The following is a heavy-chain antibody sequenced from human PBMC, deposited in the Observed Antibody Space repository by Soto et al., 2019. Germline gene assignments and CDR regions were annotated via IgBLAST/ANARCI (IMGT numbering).Heavy chain of an antibody. CDR3: ARDLVKYGSGRRRVLVDY. D-gene: IGHD3-10*01. V-gene: IGHV1-18*01. CDR2: ISAYNGNT. J-gene: IGHJ4*02. Sequence: SWVRQAPGQGLEWIGWISAYNGNTNYAQKLQGRVTMTTDTSTSTAYMELRSLRSDDTAVYYCARDLVKYGSGRRRVLVDYWGQGTLVTVSS.